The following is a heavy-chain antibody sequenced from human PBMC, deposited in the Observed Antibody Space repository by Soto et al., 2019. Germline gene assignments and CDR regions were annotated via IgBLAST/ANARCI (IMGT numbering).Heavy chain of an antibody. CDR3: ARSSGSDDAFDI. V-gene: IGHV5-10-1*01. D-gene: IGHD3-10*01. Sequence: EVQLVQSGAEVKKPGESLRISCKGSGYSFTNYWISWVRQMPGKGLEWMGKIDPSDSYTNYSPSFQGHVTISADKSFSTAYLQWSSLKASDTAMYYCARSSGSDDAFDIWGQGTMVAVSS. J-gene: IGHJ3*02. CDR1: GYSFTNYW. CDR2: IDPSDSYT.